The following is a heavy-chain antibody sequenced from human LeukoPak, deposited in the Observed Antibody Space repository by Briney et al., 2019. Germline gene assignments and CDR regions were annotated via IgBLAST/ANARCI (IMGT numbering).Heavy chain of an antibody. CDR1: GFTFSSYW. J-gene: IGHJ4*02. D-gene: IGHD3-10*01. CDR2: INSDGSST. CDR3: AKDMGPMVRGVMNY. V-gene: IGHV3-74*01. Sequence: GGSLRLSCAASGFTFSSYWMHWVRQAPGKGLVWVSRINSDGSSTSYADSVKGRFTISRDNAKNSLYLQMNSLRAEDTALYYCAKDMGPMVRGVMNYWGQGTLVTVSS.